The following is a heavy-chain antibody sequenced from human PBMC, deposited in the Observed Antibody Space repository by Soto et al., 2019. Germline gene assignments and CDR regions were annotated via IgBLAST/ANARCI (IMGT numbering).Heavy chain of an antibody. CDR3: ARDRVSLAMFGVPVGVFKN. Sequence: EASVKVSCKASGYTFTTFAMHWVRQAPGQRPELLGWINAGSGYTKYSQNFQDRVTISSDTSASTAYMELSSLRSGDTAIYYCARDRVSLAMFGVPVGVFKNWGQGTLVTAPQ. V-gene: IGHV1-3*01. D-gene: IGHD3-3*01. CDR1: GYTFTTFA. CDR2: INAGSGYT. J-gene: IGHJ4*02.